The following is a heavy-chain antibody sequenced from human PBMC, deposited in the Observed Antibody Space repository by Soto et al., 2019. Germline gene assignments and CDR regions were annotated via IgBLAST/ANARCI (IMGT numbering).Heavy chain of an antibody. Sequence: ASVKVSCKASGFTFTSSAVQWVRQARGQRLEWIGWIVVGSGNTNYAQKFQERVTITRDMSTSTAYMELSSLRSEDTAVYYCAAESGCSSTSCGIGYYYYYGMDVWREGTTVTVSS. J-gene: IGHJ6*04. V-gene: IGHV1-58*01. CDR3: AAESGCSSTSCGIGYYYYYGMDV. D-gene: IGHD2-2*01. CDR2: IVVGSGNT. CDR1: GFTFTSSA.